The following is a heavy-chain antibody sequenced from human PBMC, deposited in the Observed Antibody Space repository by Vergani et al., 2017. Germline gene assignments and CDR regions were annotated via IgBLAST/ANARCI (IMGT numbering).Heavy chain of an antibody. Sequence: EVQLVQSGAEVKKPGESLKISCKGSGYSFTSYWIGWVRQMPGKGLEWMGIIYTGDSDTRYSPSFQGQVTISADKSISTAYLQGSSLKASDTAMYYCARRKYYYDSSGYYYYYYYGMDVWGQGTTVTVSS. CDR2: IYTGDSDT. D-gene: IGHD3-22*01. CDR1: GYSFTSYW. J-gene: IGHJ6*02. CDR3: ARRKYYYDSSGYYYYYYYGMDV. V-gene: IGHV5-51*01.